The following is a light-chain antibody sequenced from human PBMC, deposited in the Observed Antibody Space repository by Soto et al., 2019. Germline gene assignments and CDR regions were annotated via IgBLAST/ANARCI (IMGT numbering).Light chain of an antibody. V-gene: IGKV3-20*01. J-gene: IGKJ2*01. CDR3: QHYGTTVYT. Sequence: DIVLTQSPGTLSLSPGERATLSCRASHSVGSNYLAWYQQKPGHAPSLLIYAAFIRATGIPDRFSGSGSVTDFTLTITRLEPEDFAVYYCQHYGTTVYTFGQGTKLEIK. CDR1: HSVGSNY. CDR2: AAF.